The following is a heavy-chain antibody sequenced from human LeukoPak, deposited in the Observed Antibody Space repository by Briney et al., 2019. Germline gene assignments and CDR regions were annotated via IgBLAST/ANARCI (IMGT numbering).Heavy chain of an antibody. J-gene: IGHJ4*02. Sequence: GGSLRLSCAASGFSFSSYSMNWVRQAPGKGLEWVSSISSSSSYIYYADSVKGRFTISRDNAKNSLYLQMNSLRAEDTAVYYCASLEIGIWVDYWGQGTLVTVSS. D-gene: IGHD2-15*01. CDR1: GFSFSSYS. CDR2: ISSSSSYI. V-gene: IGHV3-21*01. CDR3: ASLEIGIWVDY.